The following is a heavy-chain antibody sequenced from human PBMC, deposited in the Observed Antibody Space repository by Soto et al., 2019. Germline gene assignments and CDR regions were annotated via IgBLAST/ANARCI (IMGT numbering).Heavy chain of an antibody. V-gene: IGHV3-23*01. CDR3: AKDAPLGELESPHFDY. D-gene: IGHD3-16*01. J-gene: IGHJ4*02. CDR1: GFTFSSYA. CDR2: ISGSGGST. Sequence: GGSLRLSCAASGFTFSSYAMSWVRQAPGKGLEWVSAISGSGGSTYYADSVKGRFTISRDNSKNTLYLQMNSLRAEDTAVYYCAKDAPLGELESPHFDYWGQGTLVTVSS.